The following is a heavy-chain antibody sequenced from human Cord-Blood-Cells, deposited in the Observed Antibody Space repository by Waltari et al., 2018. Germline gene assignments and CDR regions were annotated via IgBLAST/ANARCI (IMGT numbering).Heavy chain of an antibody. CDR1: GYTFPSYY. J-gene: IGHJ4*02. Sequence: QVQLVQSGAEVKKPGASVKVSSTASGYTFPSYYMHWVRQAPGQGLEWMGIINPSGGSTSYAQKFQGRVTMTRDTSTSTVYMELSSLRSEDTAVYYCARVAAAAGTGVDYWGQGTLVTVSS. V-gene: IGHV1-46*01. CDR3: ARVAAAAGTGVDY. D-gene: IGHD6-13*01. CDR2: INPSGGST.